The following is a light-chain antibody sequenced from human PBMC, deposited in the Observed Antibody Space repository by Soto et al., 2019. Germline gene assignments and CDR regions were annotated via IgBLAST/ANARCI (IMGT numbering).Light chain of an antibody. CDR3: QQYEGYPMP. CDR2: KAS. J-gene: IGKJ4*01. Sequence: DSQMTQYPSTLSASIGDRVTITCLAGQSISSWLAWYQQKPGKAPKLLISKASTLQSGVPPRVSGSGSGTEFALTISSLQPDDFATYYCQQYEGYPMPFGGGTKVEIK. CDR1: QSISSW. V-gene: IGKV1-5*03.